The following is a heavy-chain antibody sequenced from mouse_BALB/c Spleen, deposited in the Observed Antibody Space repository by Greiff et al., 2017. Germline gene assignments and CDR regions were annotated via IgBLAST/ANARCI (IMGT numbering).Heavy chain of an antibody. CDR1: GFTFSSYA. V-gene: IGHV5-9-4*01. CDR3: AREEESGSWFAY. J-gene: IGHJ3*01. CDR2: ISSGGSYT. D-gene: IGHD4-1*01. Sequence: DVKLVESGGGLVKPGGSLKLSCAASGFTFSSYAMSWVRQSPEKRLEWVAEISSGGSYTYYPDTVTGRFTISRDNAKNTLYLEMSSLRSEDTAMYYCAREEESGSWFAYWGQGTLVTVSA.